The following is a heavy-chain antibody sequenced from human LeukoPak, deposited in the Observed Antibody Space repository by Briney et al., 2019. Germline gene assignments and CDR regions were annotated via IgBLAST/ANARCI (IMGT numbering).Heavy chain of an antibody. CDR2: ISNNGGST. Sequence: GGSLRLSCAASGFTFSNYAMNWVRQAPGKGLEWVSSISNNGGSTYYYADSVKGRFTISRDNSKNTLFLQMNSLRAEDTAVYYCAKDLGSGWYYFDCWGQGTLVTVSS. V-gene: IGHV3-23*01. CDR1: GFTFSNYA. D-gene: IGHD6-19*01. CDR3: AKDLGSGWYYFDC. J-gene: IGHJ4*02.